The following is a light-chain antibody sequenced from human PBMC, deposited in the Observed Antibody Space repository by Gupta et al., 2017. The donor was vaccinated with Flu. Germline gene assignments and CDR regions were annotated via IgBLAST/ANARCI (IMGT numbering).Light chain of an antibody. J-gene: IGLJ1*01. Sequence: QSALPPPSSVPAAPGQLVTISCSGSSFNIGNDYVSWYQHRPGGAPRLLIYDNNKRPSGIPDRFSGSKSGTSATLDITGLQTGDEADYYCGTWDTSLNAYVFAAGTKVTVL. CDR2: DNN. CDR1: SFNIGNDY. CDR3: GTWDTSLNAYV. V-gene: IGLV1-51*01.